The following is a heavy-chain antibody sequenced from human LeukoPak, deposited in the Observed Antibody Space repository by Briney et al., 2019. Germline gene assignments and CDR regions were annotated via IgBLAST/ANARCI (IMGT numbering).Heavy chain of an antibody. Sequence: PSETLSLTCTVSGGSISSYYWSWIRQPPGKGLEWIGYMYNSGSTNYNPSLKSRVTISVDTSKNQFSLKLSSVTAADTAVYYCARDGYCSSTSCYTRGSSPPYYYYGMDVWGQGTTVTVSS. J-gene: IGHJ6*02. CDR3: ARDGYCSSTSCYTRGSSPPYYYYGMDV. CDR2: MYNSGST. CDR1: GGSISSYY. V-gene: IGHV4-4*08. D-gene: IGHD2-2*02.